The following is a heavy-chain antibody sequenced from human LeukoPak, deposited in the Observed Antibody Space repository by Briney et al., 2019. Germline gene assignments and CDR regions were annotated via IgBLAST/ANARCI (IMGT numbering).Heavy chain of an antibody. D-gene: IGHD2-15*01. CDR1: GYTFTGYY. V-gene: IGHV1-2*02. CDR3: AVCSGGSCTLLDY. CDR2: INPNSGGT. J-gene: IGHJ4*02. Sequence: GASVKVSCKASGYTFTGYYMHWVRQAPGQGLEWMGWINPNSGGTNYAQKFQGRVTMTRDTSISTAYMELSRLRSDDTAVYYCAVCSGGSCTLLDYWGQGTLVTVSS.